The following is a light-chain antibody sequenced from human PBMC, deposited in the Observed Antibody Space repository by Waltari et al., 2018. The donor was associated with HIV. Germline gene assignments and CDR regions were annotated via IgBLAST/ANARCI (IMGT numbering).Light chain of an antibody. CDR3: QQYYATSVP. Sequence: DIVMTQSPAFLSVSLGERATINCKSSQSLFYSSKNKNFLAWYPQQAPKLLIYWASTRHVGVPGRFSGSGSGADFTLTIDSLQLVDVAVYYCQQYYATSVPFGGGT. V-gene: IGKV4-1*01. CDR1: QSLFYSSKNKNF. J-gene: IGKJ2*01. CDR2: WAS.